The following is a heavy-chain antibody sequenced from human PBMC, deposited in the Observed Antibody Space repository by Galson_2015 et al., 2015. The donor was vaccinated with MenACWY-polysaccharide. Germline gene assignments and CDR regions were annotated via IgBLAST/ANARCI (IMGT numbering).Heavy chain of an antibody. CDR1: DYSIRSGYF. J-gene: IGHJ4*02. V-gene: IGHV4-38-2*01. D-gene: IGHD1-26*01. Sequence: EILSLTCAVSDYSIRSGYFWGWIRQPPGKGLEWIASIFHSGTTYYNPSLKSRVTISVDTSKNQFSLKLSSVTAADTAVYYCARVEKYSGSFYILYWGQGTLVTVSS. CDR3: ARVEKYSGSFYILY. CDR2: IFHSGTT.